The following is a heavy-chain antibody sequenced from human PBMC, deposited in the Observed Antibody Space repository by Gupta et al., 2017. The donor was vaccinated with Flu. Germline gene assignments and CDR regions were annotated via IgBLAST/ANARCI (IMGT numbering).Heavy chain of an antibody. CDR2: ISSGGNST. J-gene: IGHJ4*02. V-gene: IGHV3-23*01. D-gene: IGHD2-15*01. CDR3: AKVDTTVVTWGGGFDY. Sequence: WVRQSPGKGLEWVSLISSGGNSTYYADSVKGRFTISRDNSKNTLHLQMNSLRADDTAVYYCAKVDTTVVTWGGGFDYWGQGTLVTVSS.